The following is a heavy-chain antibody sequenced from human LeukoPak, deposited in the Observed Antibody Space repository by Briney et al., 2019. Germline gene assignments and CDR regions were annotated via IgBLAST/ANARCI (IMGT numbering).Heavy chain of an antibody. J-gene: IGHJ4*02. CDR1: GGSISSYY. CDR3: ARVAGDYVRGGFDY. V-gene: IGHV4-59*01. D-gene: IGHD4-17*01. Sequence: SETLSLTCTVSGGSISSYYWSWIRQPPGKGLEWIGYIYYSGSTNYNPSLKSRVTISVDTSKNQFSLKLSSVTAADTAVYYCARVAGDYVRGGFDYWGQGPWSPSPQ. CDR2: IYYSGST.